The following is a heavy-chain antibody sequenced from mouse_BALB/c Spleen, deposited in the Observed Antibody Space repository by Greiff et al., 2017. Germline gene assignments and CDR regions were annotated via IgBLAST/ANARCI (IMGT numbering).Heavy chain of an antibody. CDR2: INPSTGYT. V-gene: IGHV1-7*01. CDR1: GYTFTSYW. CDR3: ASLGRFAY. J-gene: IGHJ3*01. Sequence: QVQLQQSGAELAKPGASVKMSCKASGYTFTSYWMHWVKQRPGQGLEWIGYINPSTGYTEYNQKFKDKATLTADKSSSTAYMQLSSLTSEDSAVYYCASLGRFAYWGQGTLVTVSA. D-gene: IGHD4-1*01.